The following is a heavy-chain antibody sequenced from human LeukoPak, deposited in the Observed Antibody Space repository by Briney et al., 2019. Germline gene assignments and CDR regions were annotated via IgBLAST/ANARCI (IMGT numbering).Heavy chain of an antibody. Sequence: SQTLSLTCTVSGGSISSGSYYWSWIRQPAGKGLEWIGRIYTSGSTNYNPSLKSRVTISVDTSKNQFSLKLSSVTAAATAVYCRARAYSSSRMDVWGKGTTVTVSS. CDR2: IYTSGST. J-gene: IGHJ6*04. V-gene: IGHV4-61*02. CDR3: ARAYSSSRMDV. CDR1: GGSISSGSYY. D-gene: IGHD6-6*01.